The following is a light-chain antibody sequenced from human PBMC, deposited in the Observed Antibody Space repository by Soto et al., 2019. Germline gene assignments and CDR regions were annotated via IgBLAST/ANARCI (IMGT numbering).Light chain of an antibody. Sequence: DIHMTQSPSTLSAALGDRVTITCRASQSISSWLAWYQQKPGKAPKLLIYDASSLESGVPSRFSGSGSGTEFTLTISSLQPDDFATYYCQQYNSYSGTFGQGTMVDIK. CDR3: QQYNSYSGT. J-gene: IGKJ1*01. V-gene: IGKV1-5*01. CDR2: DAS. CDR1: QSISSW.